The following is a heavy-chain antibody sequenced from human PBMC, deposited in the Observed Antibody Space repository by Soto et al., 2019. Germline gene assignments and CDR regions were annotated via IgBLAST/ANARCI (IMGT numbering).Heavy chain of an antibody. CDR3: AKGGYGDYAIPYYYYYMDV. Sequence: VAVISYDGSNKYYADSVKGRFTISRDNSKNTLYLQMNSLRAEDTAVYYCAKGGYGDYAIPYYYYYMDVWGKGTTVTVSS. J-gene: IGHJ6*03. D-gene: IGHD4-17*01. V-gene: IGHV3-30*18. CDR2: ISYDGSNK.